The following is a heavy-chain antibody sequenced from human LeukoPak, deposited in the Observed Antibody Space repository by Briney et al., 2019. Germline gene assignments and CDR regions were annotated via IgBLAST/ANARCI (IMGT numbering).Heavy chain of an antibody. CDR2: IWYDGSNK. V-gene: IGHV3-33*08. D-gene: IGHD2-2*01. J-gene: IGHJ4*02. CDR1: GFTFSSYA. Sequence: TGGSLRLSCAASGFTFSSYAMHWVRQAPGKGLEWVAVIWYDGSNKYYADSVKGRFTISRDNSKNTLYLQMNSLRAEDTAVYYCASYCSSTSCFDYWGQGTLVTVSS. CDR3: ASYCSSTSCFDY.